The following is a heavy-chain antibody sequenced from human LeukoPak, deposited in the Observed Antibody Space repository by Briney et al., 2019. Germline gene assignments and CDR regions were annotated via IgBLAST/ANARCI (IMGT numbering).Heavy chain of an antibody. CDR3: ARQASAGKTLYFDY. CDR1: GFTFSSYA. D-gene: IGHD6-13*01. J-gene: IGHJ4*02. V-gene: IGHV3-30-3*01. CDR2: ISYDGSNK. Sequence: GGSLRLSCAASGFTFSSYAMHWVRQAPGKGLEWVAVISYDGSNKYYADSVKGRFTISRDNSKNTLYLQMNSLRAEDTAVYYCARQASAGKTLYFDYRGQGTPVTVSS.